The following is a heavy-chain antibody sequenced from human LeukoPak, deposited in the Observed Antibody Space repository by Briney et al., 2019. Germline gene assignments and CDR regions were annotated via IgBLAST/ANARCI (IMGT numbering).Heavy chain of an antibody. CDR1: GYSISSGYY. CDR3: ARQSTYDFWSGYYRGDPNWFDP. Sequence: SETLSLTCAVSGYSISSGYYWGWIRQPPGKGPEWIGSIYHSGSTYYNPSLKSRVTISVDTSKNQFSLKLSSVTAADTAVYYCARQSTYDFWSGYYRGDPNWFDPWGQGTLVTVSS. D-gene: IGHD3-3*01. V-gene: IGHV4-38-2*01. CDR2: IYHSGST. J-gene: IGHJ5*02.